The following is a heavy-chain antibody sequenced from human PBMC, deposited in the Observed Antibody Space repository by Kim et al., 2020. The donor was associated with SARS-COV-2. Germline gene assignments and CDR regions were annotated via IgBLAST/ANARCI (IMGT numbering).Heavy chain of an antibody. CDR1: GFFFSTYD. V-gene: IGHV3-13*01. CDR2: IGTLSDT. Sequence: GGSLRLSCATSGFFFSTYDMVWVRQAPGKGLEWVSAIGTLSDTFYPVSVKGRFTISRDNLRNSLYLQIDSLSAGDTAVYYCTRSRSGRITEGNPFDIWGPGTMVIVSS. J-gene: IGHJ3*02. D-gene: IGHD1-26*01. CDR3: TRSRSGRITEGNPFDI.